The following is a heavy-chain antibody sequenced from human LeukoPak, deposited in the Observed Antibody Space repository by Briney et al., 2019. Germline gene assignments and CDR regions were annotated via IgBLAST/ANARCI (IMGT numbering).Heavy chain of an antibody. CDR3: AKPRTDSSSWYVPFDP. CDR1: GFTFSSYA. V-gene: IGHV3-23*01. Sequence: GGSLRLSCAASGFTFSSYALSWVRQAPGKGLEWVSGISDSGGSTLYADSVKGRFTISRDNPKNTLYLQMNSLRAEDTAVYYCAKPRTDSSSWYVPFDPWGQGTLVTVSS. D-gene: IGHD6-13*01. J-gene: IGHJ5*02. CDR2: ISDSGGST.